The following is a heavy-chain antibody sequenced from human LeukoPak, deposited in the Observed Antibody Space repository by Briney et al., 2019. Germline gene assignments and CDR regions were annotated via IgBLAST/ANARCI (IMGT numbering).Heavy chain of an antibody. D-gene: IGHD3-3*01. J-gene: IGHJ6*03. CDR3: ARGRGYYHSYYMDV. Sequence: SETLSLTCAVYGGSFSGYYWSWIRQPPGKGLEWIGEINHSGSTNYNPSLRSRVTISVDTSKNQFSLKLSSVTAADTAVYYCARGRGYYHSYYMDVWGKGTTVTVSS. V-gene: IGHV4-34*01. CDR1: GGSFSGYY. CDR2: INHSGST.